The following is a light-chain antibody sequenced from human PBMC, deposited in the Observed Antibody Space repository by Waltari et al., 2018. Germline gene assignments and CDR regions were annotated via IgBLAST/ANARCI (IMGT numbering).Light chain of an antibody. J-gene: IGKJ1*01. CDR2: WAP. V-gene: IGKV4-1*01. Sequence: DIVMTQSPDSLAVSLGERATINCKSSQSVLYSSNNKNYLAWYQQRPGQPPQLPIYWAPTRESGVPDRFSGSGSGTDFTLTISSLLAEDVAVYYCQQYYAIPRTFGQGTKVEIK. CDR1: QSVLYSSNNKNY. CDR3: QQYYAIPRT.